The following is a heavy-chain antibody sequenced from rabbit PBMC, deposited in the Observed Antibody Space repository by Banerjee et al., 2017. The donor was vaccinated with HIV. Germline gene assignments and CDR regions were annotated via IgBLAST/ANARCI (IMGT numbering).Heavy chain of an antibody. V-gene: IGHV1S45*01. D-gene: IGHD4-1*01. CDR3: ARDLAGVIGWNFNL. CDR2: INTSSGNT. Sequence: QEQLVESGGGLVQPGGSLKVSCKASGFDFSNYGVCWVRQAPGKGLEWIACINTSSGNTVYASWAKGRFTISKTSSTTVTLQMTSLTAADTATYFCARDLAGVIGWNFNLWGPGTLVTVS. CDR1: GFDFSNYG. J-gene: IGHJ4*01.